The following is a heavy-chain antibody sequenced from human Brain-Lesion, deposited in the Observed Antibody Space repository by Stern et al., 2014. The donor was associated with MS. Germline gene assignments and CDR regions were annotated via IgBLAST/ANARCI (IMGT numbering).Heavy chain of an antibody. Sequence: VQLVESGPGLVKPSQTLSLSCTVSGGSISSGGYYWSWIRQPAGKGLEWLGRIFNSGSTSYTPSLKSRVPISIDTSKNQFSLRLNSMTAADTAVYYCARGRVVPGFQYYATDVWGQGTTVIVSS. CDR2: IFNSGST. CDR1: GGSISSGGYY. V-gene: IGHV4-61*02. CDR3: ARGRVVPGFQYYATDV. D-gene: IGHD2-2*01. J-gene: IGHJ6*02.